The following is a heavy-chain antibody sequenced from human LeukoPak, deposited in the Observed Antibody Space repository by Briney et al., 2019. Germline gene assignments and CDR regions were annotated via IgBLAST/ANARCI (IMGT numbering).Heavy chain of an antibody. V-gene: IGHV4-61*02. D-gene: IGHD3-10*01. CDR2: IYKSGRT. CDR3: ARVLGSGMGLRYFDL. Sequence: TLSLTCTVWGGSISSGSEHGRWIRQQGGKGVEWSGRIYKSGRTNYNPSGKSRYTISVDTSKIQFSLKLSSLTAADTAVYYCARVLGSGMGLRYFDLWGRGTLVTVSS. J-gene: IGHJ2*01. CDR1: GGSISSGSEH.